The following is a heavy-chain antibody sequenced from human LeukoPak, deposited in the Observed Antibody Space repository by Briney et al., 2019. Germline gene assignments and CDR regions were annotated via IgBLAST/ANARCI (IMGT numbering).Heavy chain of an antibody. CDR1: GFTFSSYG. CDR3: ASRVATSFDY. V-gene: IGHV3-30*02. CDR2: IRYDGSNK. D-gene: IGHD2-21*02. J-gene: IGHJ4*02. Sequence: PGGSLRLSCAASGFTFSSYGMHWVRQAPGKGLEWVAFIRYDGSNKYYADSVKGRFTISRDNAKNTLFLQMDSLRGDDTAVYYCASRVATSFDYWGPGTLVTVSS.